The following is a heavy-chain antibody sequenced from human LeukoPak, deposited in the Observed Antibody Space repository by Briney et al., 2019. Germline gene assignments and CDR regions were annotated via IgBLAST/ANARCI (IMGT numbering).Heavy chain of an antibody. D-gene: IGHD3-3*01. J-gene: IGHJ4*02. CDR3: ARVRADSWSGLDY. V-gene: IGHV1-2*02. CDR1: GYTSTGYY. Sequence: ASVKVSCKASGYTSTGYYLHWVRQAPGQGLEWMGWINPNSGGTNYAQKFQGRVTMTRDTSISTAYMELRRLRSDDSAMFYCARVRADSWSGLDYWGQGTLVTVSS. CDR2: INPNSGGT.